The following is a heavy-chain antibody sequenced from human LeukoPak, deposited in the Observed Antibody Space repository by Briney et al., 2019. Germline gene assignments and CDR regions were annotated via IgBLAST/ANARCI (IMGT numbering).Heavy chain of an antibody. CDR2: IYYSGST. J-gene: IGHJ4*02. CDR1: GGSISNYY. Sequence: SETLSLTCTVSGGSISNYYWNWIRQPPGKGPEWLGYIYYSGSTNYNPSLKSRVTISVDPSKNQFSLKLSSVTAADTAVYYCARQGGYSSSPDFWGQGTLVTVSS. CDR3: ARQGGYSSSPDF. V-gene: IGHV4-59*08. D-gene: IGHD6-13*01.